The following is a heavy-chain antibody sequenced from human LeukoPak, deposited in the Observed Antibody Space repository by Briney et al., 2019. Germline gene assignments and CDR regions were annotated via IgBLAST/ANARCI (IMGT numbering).Heavy chain of an antibody. CDR1: GYTFTNYY. D-gene: IGHD3-10*01. J-gene: IGHJ6*02. CDR2: MNPSGGST. V-gene: IGHV1-46*01. Sequence: ASVKVSCKASGYTFTNYYMHWVRQAPGQGLEWMGIMNPSGGSTSYAQKFQGRVTMTRDTSTSTVYMELSSLRSEDTAVYYCARDEGMVRGVPDVWGQGTTVTVSS. CDR3: ARDEGMVRGVPDV.